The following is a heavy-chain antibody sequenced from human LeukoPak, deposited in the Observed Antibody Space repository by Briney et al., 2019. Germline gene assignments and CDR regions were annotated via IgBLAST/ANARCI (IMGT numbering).Heavy chain of an antibody. CDR2: IWYDGSNK. CDR1: GFTFSSYG. V-gene: IGHV3-33*01. D-gene: IGHD4-17*01. Sequence: GGSLRLTCAASGFTFSSYGMHWVRQAPGKGLEWVAVIWYDGSNKYYADSVKGRFTISRDNSKNTLYLQMNSLRAEDTAVSYCARAVGDYEEVYYYYGMDVWGQGTTVTVSS. J-gene: IGHJ6*02. CDR3: ARAVGDYEEVYYYYGMDV.